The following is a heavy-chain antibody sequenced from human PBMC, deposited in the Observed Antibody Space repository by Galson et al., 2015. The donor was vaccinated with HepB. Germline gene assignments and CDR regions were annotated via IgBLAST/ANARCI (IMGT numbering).Heavy chain of an antibody. J-gene: IGHJ4*02. CDR2: SRNEANSYTT. V-gene: IGHV3-72*01. CDR3: ARVRSAAWSGSYFDY. Sequence: SLRLSCAASGFTFTDHYMDWVRQAPGKGLEWVGRSRNEANSYTTEYAASVKNRFTITRDESKNSLYLQMNSLKTEDTAVYYCARVRSAAWSGSYFDYWGQGSLVTVSS. CDR1: GFTFTDHY. D-gene: IGHD6-25*01.